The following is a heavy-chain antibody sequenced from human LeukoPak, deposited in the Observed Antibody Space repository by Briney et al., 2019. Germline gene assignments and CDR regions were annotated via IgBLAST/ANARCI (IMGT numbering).Heavy chain of an antibody. CDR2: IYPGDSDS. V-gene: IGHV5-51*01. CDR1: GYSFTNYW. CDR3: ATYAGSYSKYFQH. J-gene: IGHJ1*01. D-gene: IGHD3-10*01. Sequence: GESLKISCKGSGYSFTNYWIGWVRQMPGKGLEWMGIIYPGDSDSRYSPSFRGQVTISADKSIGTAYLQWSSLKASDTAMYFCATYAGSYSKYFQHWGQGTLVTVSS.